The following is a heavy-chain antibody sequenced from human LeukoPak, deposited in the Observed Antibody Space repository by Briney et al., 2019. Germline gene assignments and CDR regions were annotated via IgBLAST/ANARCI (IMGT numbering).Heavy chain of an antibody. D-gene: IGHD1-26*01. V-gene: IGHV4-34*01. J-gene: IGHJ4*02. CDR3: ASVVGATNLLDY. CDR1: GGSFSGYY. CDR2: INHSGST. Sequence: SETLSLTCAVYGGSFSGYYWSWIRQPPGKGLEWIGEINHSGSTNYNPSLKSRVTISVDTSKSQLSLKLTSVTAADTAVYYCASVVGATNLLDYWGQGTLVTVSS.